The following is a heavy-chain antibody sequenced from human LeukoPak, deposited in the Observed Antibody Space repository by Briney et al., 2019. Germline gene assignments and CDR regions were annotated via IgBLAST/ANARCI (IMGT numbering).Heavy chain of an antibody. CDR3: ATGAAMYSSSWYFDY. CDR1: GGSISSYY. CDR2: IYYSGST. D-gene: IGHD6-13*01. V-gene: IGHV4-59*01. J-gene: IGHJ4*02. Sequence: TSETLSLTCTVSGGSISSYYWSWIRQPPGKGLEWIGYIYYSGSTNYNPSLKSRVTISVDTSKNQFSLKLSSVTAADTAVYYCATGAAMYSSSWYFDYWGQGTLVTASS.